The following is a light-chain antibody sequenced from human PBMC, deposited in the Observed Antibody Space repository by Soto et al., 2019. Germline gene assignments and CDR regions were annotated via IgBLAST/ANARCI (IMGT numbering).Light chain of an antibody. CDR2: KAS. CDR1: QSISSW. Sequence: DIQMTQSPSTLSASVGDRVTITCRASQSISSWLAWYQQKPGKAPKLLIYKASSLESGVPSRFSGSGSGTEFTLTLSSLQPDDFATYYCQQYNSYSWTFGQGTKVEIQ. CDR3: QQYNSYSWT. V-gene: IGKV1-5*03. J-gene: IGKJ1*01.